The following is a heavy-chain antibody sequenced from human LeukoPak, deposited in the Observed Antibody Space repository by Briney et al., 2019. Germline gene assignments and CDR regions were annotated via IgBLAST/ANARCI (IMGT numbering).Heavy chain of an antibody. D-gene: IGHD4-17*01. CDR1: GGSISSYY. CDR3: ARGNGDYDAFDY. Sequence: SESLSLTSTVSGGSISSYYWSSIRQPPRKRLGWSLYIYYSGSTKYNPSLKSRVTISVDTSKNQFSLKLSSVTAADTAVYYCARGNGDYDAFDYWGQGTLVTVSS. CDR2: IYYSGST. V-gene: IGHV4-59*01. J-gene: IGHJ4*02.